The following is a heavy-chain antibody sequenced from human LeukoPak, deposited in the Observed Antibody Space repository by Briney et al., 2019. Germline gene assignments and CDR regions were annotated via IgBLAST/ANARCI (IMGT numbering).Heavy chain of an antibody. CDR1: GGSFSGCY. V-gene: IGHV4-34*01. J-gene: IGHJ4*02. CDR2: INHSGST. D-gene: IGHD3-10*01. CDR3: AGESGPFDY. Sequence: SETLSLTCAVYGGSFSGCYWGWIRQPPGKGLEWIGEINHSGSTNYNPSLKSRVTISVDTSKNQFSLKLSSVTAADTAVYYCAGESGPFDYWGQGTLVTVSS.